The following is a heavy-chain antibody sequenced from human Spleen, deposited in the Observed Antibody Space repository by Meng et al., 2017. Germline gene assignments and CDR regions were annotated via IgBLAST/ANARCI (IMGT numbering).Heavy chain of an antibody. Sequence: QVQLQQWGAGLVKPSETRSLTCVVSGGSFSDYYWSWIRQPPGKGLEWIGEINHSGSTNYNPSLESRATISVDTSQNNLSLKLSSVTAADSAVYYCARGPTTMAHDFDYWGQGTLVTVSS. D-gene: IGHD4-11*01. CDR2: INHSGST. J-gene: IGHJ4*02. CDR3: ARGPTTMAHDFDY. CDR1: GGSFSDYY. V-gene: IGHV4-34*01.